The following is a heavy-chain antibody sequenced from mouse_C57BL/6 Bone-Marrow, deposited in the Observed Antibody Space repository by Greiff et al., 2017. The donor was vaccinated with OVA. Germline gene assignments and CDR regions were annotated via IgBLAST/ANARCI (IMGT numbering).Heavy chain of an antibody. D-gene: IGHD1-1*01. Sequence: QVQLQQSGAELMKPGASVKLSCKATGYTFTGYWIEWVKQRPGHGLEWIGEILPGSGSTNYTEKFKGKATFTADTSSNTAYMQLSSLTTEDSAIYYCARDPYYYGSRRGYWYFDVWGTGTTVTVSS. CDR2: ILPGSGST. J-gene: IGHJ1*03. CDR1: GYTFTGYW. V-gene: IGHV1-9*01. CDR3: ARDPYYYGSRRGYWYFDV.